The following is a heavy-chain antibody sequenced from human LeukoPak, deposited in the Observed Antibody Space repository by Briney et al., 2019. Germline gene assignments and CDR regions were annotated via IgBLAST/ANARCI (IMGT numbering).Heavy chain of an antibody. V-gene: IGHV3-7*03. CDR1: GYTFSNYW. CDR3: AKARAGDITAAFNY. D-gene: IGHD6-13*01. CDR2: INLDGSQK. J-gene: IGHJ4*02. Sequence: GGSLRLSCAASGYTFSNYWMAWVRQAPGKGPEWVANINLDGSQKYYVDSVKGRFTISRDNAENSLYLQMNSLRAEDTAIYYCAKARAGDITAAFNYWGQGTLVTVSS.